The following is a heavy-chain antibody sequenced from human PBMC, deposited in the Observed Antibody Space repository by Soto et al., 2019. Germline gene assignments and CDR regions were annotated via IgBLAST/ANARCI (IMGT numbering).Heavy chain of an antibody. J-gene: IGHJ6*01. V-gene: IGHV4-39*01. CDR3: ARRRGLVQEGMDV. CDR1: GGSIRSSRSY. CDR2: IYYSWST. D-gene: IGHD3-3*01. Sequence: QLQLQESGPGLVTPSETLSLTCTVSGGSIRSSRSYWDCIRQPPGQGLEWVGSIYYSWSTYYNPSLKSRVIIALDKSKNQFSLNVSSVTAAVSAVYYCARRRGLVQEGMDVWGKGTTVIVSS.